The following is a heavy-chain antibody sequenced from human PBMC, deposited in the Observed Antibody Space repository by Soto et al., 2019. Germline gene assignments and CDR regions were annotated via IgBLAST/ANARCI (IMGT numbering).Heavy chain of an antibody. D-gene: IGHD3-3*01. V-gene: IGHV3-7*03. J-gene: IGHJ4*02. CDR1: GLTFSSYW. CDR3: AIGEWLSTSYFNF. Sequence: GGSLRLSCAASGLTFSSYWMTWVRQPPGKGLEWVANIRQDAGEIYYVDSVKGRFTISRGNAKNSLYLQMDSLRVEYTAVYHCAIGEWLSTSYFNFWGKGTLVTVSS. CDR2: IRQDAGEI.